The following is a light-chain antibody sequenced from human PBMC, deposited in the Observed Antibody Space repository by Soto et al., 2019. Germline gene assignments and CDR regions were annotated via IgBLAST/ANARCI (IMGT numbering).Light chain of an antibody. CDR2: KAS. J-gene: IGKJ2*01. CDR1: HSISAW. V-gene: IGKV1-5*03. CDR3: HQYHSFFNYT. Sequence: DIQMTQSPSTLSASVGDRVTITCRASHSISAWLAWYQQKPGKAPKLLIYKASTLDSGVPSRFSGSGSGTEFTLTISSLQPDDFATYYYHQYHSFFNYTFGQGTKLEIK.